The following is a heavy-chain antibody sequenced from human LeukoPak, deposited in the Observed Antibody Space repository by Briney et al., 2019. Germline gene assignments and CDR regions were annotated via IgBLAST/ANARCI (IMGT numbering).Heavy chain of an antibody. V-gene: IGHV3-11*01. J-gene: IGHJ6*03. Sequence: GGSLRLSCAASGFTFSDYYMSWIRQAPGKGLEWVSYISSSGSTIYYADSVKGRFTISRDNAKNSLYLQMNSLRAEDTAVYYCARVRSSGYFSYYYYYMDVWGKGTTVTVSS. D-gene: IGHD3-22*01. CDR2: ISSSGSTI. CDR3: ARVRSSGYFSYYYYYMDV. CDR1: GFTFSDYY.